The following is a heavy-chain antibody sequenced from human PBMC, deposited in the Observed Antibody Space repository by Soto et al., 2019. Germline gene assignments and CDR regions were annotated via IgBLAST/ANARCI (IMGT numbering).Heavy chain of an antibody. V-gene: IGHV3-74*01. CDR2: INSAGSST. D-gene: IGHD6-19*01. J-gene: IGHJ4*02. Sequence: EVQLVESGGGLVQPGGSLRLSCVASGITFSTNWMHWGRQAPGKGLVWVSRINSAGSSTNYADSVKGRFTISRDNARNTLYLQMSSLGAEDTAVYYCATKLAGRSPDKYWGQGTLVTVSS. CDR1: GITFSTNW. CDR3: ATKLAGRSPDKY.